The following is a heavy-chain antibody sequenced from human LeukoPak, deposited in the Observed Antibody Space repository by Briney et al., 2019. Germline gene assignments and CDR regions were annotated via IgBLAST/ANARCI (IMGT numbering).Heavy chain of an antibody. D-gene: IGHD5-12*01. J-gene: IGHJ6*03. V-gene: IGHV4-38-2*02. CDR3: ARQIYSAYDGYYMDV. CDR2: MYHSGDT. Sequence: SETLSLTCTVSGYSVSSGYYWGWIRQPPGKGLEWIGSMYHSGDTYYNPSLKSRVTISVDTSKNQFSLKLNSVTAADTAVYYCARQIYSAYDGYYMDVWGKGTTVTVSS. CDR1: GYSVSSGYY.